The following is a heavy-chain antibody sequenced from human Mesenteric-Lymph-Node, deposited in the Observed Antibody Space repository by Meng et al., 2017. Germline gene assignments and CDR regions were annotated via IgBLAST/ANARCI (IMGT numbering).Heavy chain of an antibody. CDR2: IYWNDDK. D-gene: IGHD4-11*01. J-gene: IGHJ4*02. V-gene: IGHV2-5*01. Sequence: SGPTLVKPTQTLTLTCTFSGFSLITSGVSVGWIRQPPGKALEWLALIYWNDDKRYSPSLKSRLTITKDTSKNQVVLTMTNMDPVDTATYDCAHKVLSTVTTVFFDYWGQGTLVTVSS. CDR3: AHKVLSTVTTVFFDY. CDR1: GFSLITSGVS.